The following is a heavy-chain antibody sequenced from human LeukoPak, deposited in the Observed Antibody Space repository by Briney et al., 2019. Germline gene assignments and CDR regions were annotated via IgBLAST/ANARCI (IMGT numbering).Heavy chain of an antibody. J-gene: IGHJ3*01. CDR2: INSISGGT. CDR3: ARPISGPLSFWAFDV. CDR1: GYTFTDYY. D-gene: IGHD3-10*01. Sequence: ASVKVSCKTSGYTFTDYYMQWVRQAPGQGLEWMGWINSISGGTNYAQNFQARVTMTRDTSINTAYMEQSSLTSDDTAVYYCARPISGPLSFWAFDVWGQGTMVTVSS. V-gene: IGHV1-2*02.